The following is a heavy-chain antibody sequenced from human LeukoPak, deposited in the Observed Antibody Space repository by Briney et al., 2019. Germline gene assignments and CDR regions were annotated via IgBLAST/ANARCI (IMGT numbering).Heavy chain of an antibody. Sequence: SETLSLTCTVSGGSISSYYWSWIRQYPEKGLEWIGYIFYRGSTNYNPSLKSRVTISVDTSKNQFSLKLSSVTAADTAVYYCARGDYGYYGVDVWGQGTTVTVSS. CDR3: ARGDYGYYGVDV. CDR2: IFYRGST. V-gene: IGHV4-59*01. J-gene: IGHJ6*02. CDR1: GGSISSYY.